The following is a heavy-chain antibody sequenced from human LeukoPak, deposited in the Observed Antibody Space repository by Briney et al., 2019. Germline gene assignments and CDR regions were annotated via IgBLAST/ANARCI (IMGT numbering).Heavy chain of an antibody. CDR2: INAGNGNT. D-gene: IGHD2-8*02. Sequence: ASVKVSCKASGYTFTSYYMHWVRQAPGQRLEWMGWINAGNGNTKYSQKFQGRVTITRDTSASTAYMELSSLRSEDTAVYYCARDGSDYETTGDYGMDVWGQGTTVTVSS. CDR3: ARDGSDYETTGDYGMDV. J-gene: IGHJ6*02. V-gene: IGHV1-3*01. CDR1: GYTFTSYY.